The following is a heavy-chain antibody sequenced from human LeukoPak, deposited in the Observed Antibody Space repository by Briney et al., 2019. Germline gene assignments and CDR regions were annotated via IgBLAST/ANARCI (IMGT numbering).Heavy chain of an antibody. CDR1: GFTVRTSG. J-gene: IGHJ4*02. CDR3: AKGGASGPDY. CDR2: ISYDGSNK. Sequence: GGSLRLSCAASGFTVRTSGMHWVRQAPGKGLEWVAAISYDGSNKYYADSVKGRFTISRDNSKNTLYLQMNSLRAEDTAVYYCAKGGASGPDYWGQGTLVTVSS. V-gene: IGHV3-30*18.